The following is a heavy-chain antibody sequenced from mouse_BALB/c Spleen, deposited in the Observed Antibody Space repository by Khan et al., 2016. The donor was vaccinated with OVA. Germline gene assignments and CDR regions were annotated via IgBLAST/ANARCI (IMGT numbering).Heavy chain of an antibody. CDR1: GYTFTDYY. V-gene: IGHV1-77*01. J-gene: IGHJ3*01. D-gene: IGHD1-2*01. CDR2: ISPGSGDT. Sequence: VQLQESGAELARPGASVKLSCKASGYTFTDYYINWVKQRTGQGLKWIGEISPGSGDTYYNARFKGKATLTADQSSSTAYMQLSSLTSEASAVYFCARRNYFGYTFAYWGQGTLVTVSA. CDR3: ARRNYFGYTFAY.